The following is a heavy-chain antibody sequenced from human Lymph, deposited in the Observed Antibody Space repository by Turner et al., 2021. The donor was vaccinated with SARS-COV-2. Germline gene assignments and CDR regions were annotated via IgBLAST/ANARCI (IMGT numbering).Heavy chain of an antibody. Sequence: EVQLLVYGGGFVQPWGSLRLSCDAYGFNFSSYGMSWVRQAEGKGLEWVSVVSGIGGCTYYGDSVKGRFTITRDNYNNTLYLKMNSLRAEDTAVYYCANGVAGGWLQPNSFDYWGQGTLVTVYS. D-gene: IGHD5-12*01. V-gene: IGHV3-23*01. CDR3: ANGVAGGWLQPNSFDY. CDR1: GFNFSSYG. J-gene: IGHJ4*02. CDR2: VSGIGGCT.